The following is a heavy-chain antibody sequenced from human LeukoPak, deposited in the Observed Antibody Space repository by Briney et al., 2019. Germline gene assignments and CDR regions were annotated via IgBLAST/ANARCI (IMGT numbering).Heavy chain of an antibody. V-gene: IGHV1-69*13. D-gene: IGHD3-9*01. CDR2: IIPIFGTA. J-gene: IGHJ3*02. Sequence: GASVKVSCKASAGTFSSYAISWVRQAPGQGLEWMGGIIPIFGTANYAQKFQGRVTITADESTSTAYMELSSLRSEDTAVYYCARPIKRAFDIWGQGTMVTVSS. CDR1: AGTFSSYA. CDR3: ARPIKRAFDI.